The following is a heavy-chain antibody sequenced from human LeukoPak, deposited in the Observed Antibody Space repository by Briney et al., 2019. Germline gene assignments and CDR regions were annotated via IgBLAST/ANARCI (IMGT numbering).Heavy chain of an antibody. CDR3: ARDRDPGYNDSSGYRRVNAFDV. Sequence: GGSLRLSCAASGFTFSSYEMNWVRQAPGKGLEWVSYISTSGSTKYYADSVKGRFTISRDNAKNSLYLQMNSLRAEDTAVYYCARDRDPGYNDSSGYRRVNAFDVWGQGTMVTVSS. D-gene: IGHD3-22*01. V-gene: IGHV3-48*03. CDR2: ISTSGSTK. CDR1: GFTFSSYE. J-gene: IGHJ3*01.